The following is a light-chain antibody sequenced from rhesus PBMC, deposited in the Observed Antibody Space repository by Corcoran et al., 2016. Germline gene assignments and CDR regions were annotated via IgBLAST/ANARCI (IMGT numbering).Light chain of an antibody. CDR3: QQHNNYPPT. V-gene: IGKV1S14*01. CDR1: QGISNY. J-gene: IGKJ1*01. CDR2: YAS. Sequence: DIQMTQSPSSLSASVGDTVTITCRASQGISNYLAWYQQKPGKAPKPLIYYASNLENGVPSRFSGSGSWTDFTLNISSLQPEDFAIYYCQQHNNYPPTFGQGTKVEIK.